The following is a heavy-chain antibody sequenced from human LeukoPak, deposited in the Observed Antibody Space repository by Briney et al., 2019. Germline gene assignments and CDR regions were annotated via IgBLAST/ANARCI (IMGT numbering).Heavy chain of an antibody. Sequence: GGSLRLSCAASGFTFTSYAMSWVRQAPGKGLEWVPLISGSGGTTYYADSVKGRFTISRDNSKNTQHLEMNSLRAEDTAIYYCAASGYATGWFPTRVDYWGQGTLVTVSS. J-gene: IGHJ4*02. D-gene: IGHD6-19*01. CDR2: ISGSGGTT. CDR1: GFTFTSYA. V-gene: IGHV3-23*01. CDR3: AASGYATGWFPTRVDY.